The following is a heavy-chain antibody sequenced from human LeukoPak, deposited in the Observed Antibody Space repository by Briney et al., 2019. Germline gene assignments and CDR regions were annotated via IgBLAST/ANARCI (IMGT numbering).Heavy chain of an antibody. Sequence: GGPLRPSCVASGFRLSTHGMHWVRQAPGKGLEWVAVIWHDGRRLYNEGSVKGRFTISRDTSEDTVSRQMNGLEAEGRAVYSGSKGFSTLWVNYFDDWGQGTPVTVSS. CDR3: SKGFSTLWVNYFDD. CDR2: IWHDGRRL. V-gene: IGHV3-33*06. J-gene: IGHJ4*02. D-gene: IGHD2-21*01. CDR1: GFRLSTHG.